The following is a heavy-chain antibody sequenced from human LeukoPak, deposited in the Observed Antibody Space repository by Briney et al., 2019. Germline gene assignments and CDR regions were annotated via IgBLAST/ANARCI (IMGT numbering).Heavy chain of an antibody. CDR2: ISAYNGNT. CDR1: GYTFTSYG. J-gene: IGHJ4*02. CDR3: ARGAVGANPFDY. V-gene: IGHV1-18*01. Sequence: ASVKVSCKASGYTFTSYGISWVRQAPGQGLKWMGWISAYNGNTNYAQKLQGRVTMTTDTSTSTAYMELRSPRSDDTAVYYCARGAVGANPFDYWGQGTLVTVSS. D-gene: IGHD1-26*01.